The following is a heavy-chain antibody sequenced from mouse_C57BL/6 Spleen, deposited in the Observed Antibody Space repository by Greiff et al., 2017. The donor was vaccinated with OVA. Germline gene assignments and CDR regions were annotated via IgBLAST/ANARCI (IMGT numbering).Heavy chain of an antibody. D-gene: IGHD1-1*01. J-gene: IGHJ3*01. V-gene: IGHV7-1*01. CDR2: SRNNANDYTT. Sequence: EVKVVESGGGLVQSGRSLRLSCATSGFTFSDFYMEWVHQAPGNGLEWIAASRNNANDYTTEYSASVKCRFIVSSDTSQSILYLQMNALRAEATAIYYCARDEDYYGSSYSFAYWGQGTLVTVSA. CDR3: ARDEDYYGSSYSFAY. CDR1: GFTFSDFY.